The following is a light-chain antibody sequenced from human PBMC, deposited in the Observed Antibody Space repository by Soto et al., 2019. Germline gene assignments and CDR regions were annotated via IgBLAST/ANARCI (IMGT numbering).Light chain of an antibody. CDR1: QSISSL. V-gene: IGKV3-20*01. Sequence: EIVLTQSPATLSVSPGERATLSCRASQSISSLLAWYQQKPGQAPRLLIYGASSRATGIPDRFSGGGSGTDFTLTISRLEPEDFAVYYCQHYGSSPPITFGQGTRLEIK. CDR3: QHYGSSPPIT. J-gene: IGKJ5*01. CDR2: GAS.